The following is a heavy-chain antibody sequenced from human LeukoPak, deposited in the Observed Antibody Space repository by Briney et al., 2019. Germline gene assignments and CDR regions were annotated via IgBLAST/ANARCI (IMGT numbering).Heavy chain of an antibody. CDR3: AKAHDFWSGYYGSGWFDP. J-gene: IGHJ5*02. D-gene: IGHD3-3*01. CDR2: ISGIGGST. CDR1: GFTFTNYA. V-gene: IGHV3-23*01. Sequence: GGSLRLSCAASGFTFTNYAMSWVRQAPGKGLEWVSAISGIGGSTYYADSVKGRFTTSKDNSKNTLYLQMNSLRAEDTAIYYCAKAHDFWSGYYGSGWFDPWGQGTLVTVSS.